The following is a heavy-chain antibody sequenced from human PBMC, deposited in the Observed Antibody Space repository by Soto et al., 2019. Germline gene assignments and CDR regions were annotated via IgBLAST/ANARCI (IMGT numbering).Heavy chain of an antibody. J-gene: IGHJ4*02. V-gene: IGHV3-33*01. Sequence: RFSCAASGFTFSSYGMHWVRQAPGKGLEWVADIWYDGSNKYYADSVKGRFTISRDNSRNTLYLQMNSLRAEDTAVYYCASEPKYDILTGYYFHWGQGTLVTVST. CDR2: IWYDGSNK. CDR3: ASEPKYDILTGYYFH. CDR1: GFTFSSYG. D-gene: IGHD3-9*01.